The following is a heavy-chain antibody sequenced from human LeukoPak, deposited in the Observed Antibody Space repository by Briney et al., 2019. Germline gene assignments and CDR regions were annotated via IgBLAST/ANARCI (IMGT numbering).Heavy chain of an antibody. CDR2: IYPNSGNT. J-gene: IGHJ3*02. CDR3: ARPFVDKAPDAFDI. Sequence: ASVKVSCKASGYTFTSYDINWVRQATGQGLEWVGLIYPNSGNTNYAQTLQGGVTISRNTSISTPYMELSSRRSEDTAVYYCARPFVDKAPDAFDIWGQGKMVTVSS. D-gene: IGHD5-18*01. V-gene: IGHV1-8*01. CDR1: GYTFTSYD.